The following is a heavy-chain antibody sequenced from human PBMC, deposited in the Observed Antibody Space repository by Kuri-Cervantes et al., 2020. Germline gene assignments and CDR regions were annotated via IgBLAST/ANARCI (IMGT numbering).Heavy chain of an antibody. CDR3: ARGSSYRPYDFWSGYAPNDY. Sequence: SETLSLTCTVSGGSISSGTHFWGWIRQPPGKGLEWIGITYYTGSTYYNPSLKSRVTISVDTAKNQFSLKQTSLTAADTAVYYCARGSSYRPYDFWSGYAPNDYWGQGTLVTVSS. V-gene: IGHV4-39*02. CDR1: GGSISSGTHF. CDR2: TYYTGST. D-gene: IGHD3-3*01. J-gene: IGHJ4*02.